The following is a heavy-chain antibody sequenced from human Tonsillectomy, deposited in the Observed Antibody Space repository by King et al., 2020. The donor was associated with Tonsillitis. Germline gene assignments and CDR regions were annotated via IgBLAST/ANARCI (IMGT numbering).Heavy chain of an antibody. J-gene: IGHJ4*02. CDR1: GGSISSSDHY. Sequence: QLQESGPGVVKPSETLSLTCAVSGGSISSSDHYWAWIRQPPGKGLEWIGYMYYSGAIFYNPSLKSRVAISGGTSENRFSLKLSSVTAADTAVYFCAGSVSGGFYYWGQGALVTVSS. V-gene: IGHV4-39*01. D-gene: IGHD1-26*01. CDR2: MYYSGAI. CDR3: AGSVSGGFYY.